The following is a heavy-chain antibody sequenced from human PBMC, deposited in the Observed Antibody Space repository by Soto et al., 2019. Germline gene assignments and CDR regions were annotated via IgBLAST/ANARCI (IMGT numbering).Heavy chain of an antibody. J-gene: IGHJ6*02. D-gene: IGHD2-2*01. CDR2: IIPIFGTA. CDR3: ASSIVVVPAAIRDSYYYGMDV. V-gene: IGHV1-69*13. CDR1: GGTFSSYA. Sequence: SVKVSCKASGGTFSSYAISWVRQAPGQGLEWMGGIIPIFGTANYAQKFQGRVTITADESTSTAYMELSSLRSEDTAVYYCASSIVVVPAAIRDSYYYGMDVWGQGTTVTVS.